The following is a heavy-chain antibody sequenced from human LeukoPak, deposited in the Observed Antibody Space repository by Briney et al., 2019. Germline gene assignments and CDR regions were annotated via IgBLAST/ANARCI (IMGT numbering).Heavy chain of an antibody. CDR1: GFTFSSYS. Sequence: PGGSLRLSCAASGFTFSSYSMNWVRQAPGKGLEWVSSISSSSSYIYYADSVKGRFTISRDNAKNSLYLQMNSLRAEDAAVYYCARPTPYDADAFDIWGQGTMVTVSS. D-gene: IGHD3-3*01. V-gene: IGHV3-21*04. J-gene: IGHJ3*02. CDR2: ISSSSSYI. CDR3: ARPTPYDADAFDI.